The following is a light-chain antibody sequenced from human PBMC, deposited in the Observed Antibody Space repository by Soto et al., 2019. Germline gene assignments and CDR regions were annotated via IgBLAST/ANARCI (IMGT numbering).Light chain of an antibody. CDR1: SSDVGGYKY. CDR3: SSFTSARTLYV. CDR2: EVS. V-gene: IGLV2-14*01. J-gene: IGLJ1*01. Sequence: QSALTQPASVSGSPGQSITISCAGTSSDVGGYKYVSWYQQNPGKAPKLIIYEVSSRPSGVSNRFSGSKSGSTASLTISGLQAEDEADYYCSSFTSARTLYVFGSGTKVTVL.